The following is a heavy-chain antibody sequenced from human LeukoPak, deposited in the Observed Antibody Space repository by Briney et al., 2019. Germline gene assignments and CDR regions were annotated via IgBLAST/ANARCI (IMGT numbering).Heavy chain of an antibody. Sequence: PGGSLRLSCAASGFTFSSYWMSWVRQAPGKGLEWVAVISYDGSNKYCADSVKGRFTISRDNSKNTLYLQMNSLRAEDAAVYYCAKDQGSYYWGDAFNIWGQGTMVTVSS. V-gene: IGHV3-30*18. J-gene: IGHJ3*02. CDR2: ISYDGSNK. CDR3: AKDQGSYYWGDAFNI. CDR1: GFTFSSYW. D-gene: IGHD1-26*01.